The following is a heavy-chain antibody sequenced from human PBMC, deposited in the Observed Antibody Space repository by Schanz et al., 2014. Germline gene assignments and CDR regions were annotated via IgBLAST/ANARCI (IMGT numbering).Heavy chain of an antibody. CDR1: GFGFSSYS. V-gene: IGHV3-48*01. Sequence: EVQLVESGGGLIQPGGSLRLSCAASGFGFSSYSVNWVRQAPGKGLEWVSYISGSSRTIYYADSMKGRFTISRDNSKNTLFLQMSSLRVEDTAVYYCAKDPRGDKNDRAYYFDYWGQGTLVSVSS. J-gene: IGHJ4*02. D-gene: IGHD3-10*01. CDR3: AKDPRGDKNDRAYYFDY. CDR2: ISGSSRTI.